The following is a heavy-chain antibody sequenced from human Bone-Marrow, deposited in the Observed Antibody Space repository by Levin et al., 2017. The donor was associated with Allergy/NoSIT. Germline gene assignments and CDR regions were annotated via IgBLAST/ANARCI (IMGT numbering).Heavy chain of an antibody. CDR1: GYTFTSYY. CDR2: INPNGGTT. CDR3: ALKLVTTYFDY. J-gene: IGHJ4*02. D-gene: IGHD1-14*01. Sequence: VASVKVSCKSNGYTFTSYYLHWVRQAPGQGLEWMGIINPNGGTTAYAQKFQGRVTMTSDTSTRTVNMKLNNLRSEDSATYFCALKLVTTYFDYWGQGTLVTVSS. V-gene: IGHV1-46*01.